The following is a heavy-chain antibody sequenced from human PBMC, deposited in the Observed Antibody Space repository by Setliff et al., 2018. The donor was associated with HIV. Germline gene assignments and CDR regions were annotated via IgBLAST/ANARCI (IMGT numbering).Heavy chain of an antibody. CDR3: ARHVGISIGGTRGDFDC. J-gene: IGHJ4*02. Sequence: SETLSLTCSVSGGSISSSTYYWGWIRQPPGKGLEWIGDIFYTGSTYYNPSLKSRVAISIDTSENRFSLRLSSVTAADTAMYYCARHVGISIGGTRGDFDCWGQGTLVTVSS. V-gene: IGHV4-39*01. D-gene: IGHD6-13*01. CDR1: GGSISSSTYY. CDR2: IFYTGST.